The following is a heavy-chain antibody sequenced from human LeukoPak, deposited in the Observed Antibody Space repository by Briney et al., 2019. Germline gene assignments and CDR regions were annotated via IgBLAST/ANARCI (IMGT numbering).Heavy chain of an antibody. J-gene: IGHJ3*02. V-gene: IGHV3-7*01. D-gene: IGHD3-22*01. CDR2: IKQDGSEK. CDR3: ARQNDYDSSGYYFGVHWAFDI. CDR1: GFTFDDYA. Sequence: GGSLRLSCAASGFTFDDYAMHWVRQAPGKGLEWVANIKQDGSEKYYVDSVKGRFTISRDNAKNSLYLQMNSLRAEDTAVYYCARQNDYDSSGYYFGVHWAFDIWGQGTMVTVSS.